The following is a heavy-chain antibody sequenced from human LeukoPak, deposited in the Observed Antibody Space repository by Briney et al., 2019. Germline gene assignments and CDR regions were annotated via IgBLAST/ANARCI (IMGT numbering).Heavy chain of an antibody. J-gene: IGHJ6*04. CDR1: GFTFGDYA. CDR2: IRSKAYGGTT. D-gene: IGHD5-18*01. CDR3: TRARGYSYGYADV. Sequence: KPGGSLRLSCTASGFTFGDYAMSWFRQAPGKGLEWVGFIRSKAYGGTTEYAASVKGRFTISRDDSKSIAYLQMNRLKTEDTAVYYCTRARGYSYGYADVWGKGTTVTVSS. V-gene: IGHV3-49*05.